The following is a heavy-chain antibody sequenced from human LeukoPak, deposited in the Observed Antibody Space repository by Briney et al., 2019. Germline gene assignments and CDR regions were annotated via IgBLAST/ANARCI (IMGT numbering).Heavy chain of an antibody. Sequence: GGSLRHSCAASGFTFSNAWMSWVRQAPGKGLEWVGRIKSKTDGGTTEYAAPVKGRFTISRDNSKNTLYLQMNSLRAEDTAVYYCAKVPWGTRADAFDIWGQGTMVTVSS. CDR3: AKVPWGTRADAFDI. J-gene: IGHJ3*02. V-gene: IGHV3-15*01. D-gene: IGHD2-2*01. CDR1: GFTFSNAW. CDR2: IKSKTDGGTT.